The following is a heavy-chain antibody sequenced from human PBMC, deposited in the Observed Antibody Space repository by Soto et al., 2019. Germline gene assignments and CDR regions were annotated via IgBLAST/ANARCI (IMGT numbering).Heavy chain of an antibody. D-gene: IGHD6-13*01. Sequence: QVQLVQSGAEVKKPGASVKVSCKASRYTFTDYFIHWVRQAPGQGLEWMGWINPNGGGTNYAPNFQGRVTLTRDTSISTAYMELNKLRPDDTAVYYCARDAYAGNPGTFWGQGTLVTVSS. CDR2: INPNGGGT. J-gene: IGHJ4*02. V-gene: IGHV1-2*02. CDR3: ARDAYAGNPGTF. CDR1: RYTFTDYF.